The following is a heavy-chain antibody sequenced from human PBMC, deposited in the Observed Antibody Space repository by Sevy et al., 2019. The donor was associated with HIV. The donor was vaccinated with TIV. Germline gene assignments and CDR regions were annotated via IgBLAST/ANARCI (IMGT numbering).Heavy chain of an antibody. Sequence: GGSLRLSCAASEFTFSDYYMSWIRHAPGKGLEWVSDISSGSTYTKYADSVKGRFTISRDNTKNSLYLQMNSLRVEDTAVYYCARDWRNYGGQYFDYWGQGTLVTVSS. D-gene: IGHD4-17*01. V-gene: IGHV3-11*06. CDR3: ARDWRNYGGQYFDY. CDR1: EFTFSDYY. J-gene: IGHJ4*02. CDR2: ISSGSTYT.